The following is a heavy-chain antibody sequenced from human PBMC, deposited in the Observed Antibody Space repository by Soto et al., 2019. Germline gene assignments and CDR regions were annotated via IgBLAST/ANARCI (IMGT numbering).Heavy chain of an antibody. Sequence: SETLSLTCTVSGGSITRNNHFWGWIRQSPGKGLEWIGSIQYGGTTNYNPSLKSRVIMSAETSKKQFSLMMNSVTAADTAVYYCARLGSSGWYQGSYFDYWGQGTLVTVSS. J-gene: IGHJ4*02. CDR3: ARLGSSGWYQGSYFDY. CDR2: IQYGGTT. D-gene: IGHD6-19*01. V-gene: IGHV4-39*01. CDR1: GGSITRNNHF.